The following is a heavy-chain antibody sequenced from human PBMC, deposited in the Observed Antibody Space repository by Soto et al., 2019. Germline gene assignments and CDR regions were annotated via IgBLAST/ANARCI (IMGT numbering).Heavy chain of an antibody. Sequence: PSETLSLTCAVSCGSISSSNWWSWVRQPPGKGLEWIGEIYHSGSTNYNPSLKSRVAISVDKSKNQFSLKLSSVTAADTAVYYCARVAEGAIVFIEYWGQGTLVTLSS. CDR3: ARVAEGAIVFIEY. J-gene: IGHJ4*02. CDR2: IYHSGST. V-gene: IGHV4-4*02. D-gene: IGHD3-16*02. CDR1: CGSISSSNW.